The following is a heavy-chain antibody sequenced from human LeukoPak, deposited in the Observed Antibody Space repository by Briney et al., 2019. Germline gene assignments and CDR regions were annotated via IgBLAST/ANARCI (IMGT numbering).Heavy chain of an antibody. CDR2: ISSSSITI. Sequence: GGSLILSCAASGFTLRDYYLTWVRQAPGKGLEWVSYISSSSITIYYADSVKGRFTISRDNAKKSLYLEMNSLRAEDTAVYYCARDQYGLGYGSLFDYWGQGTLVTVSS. CDR1: GFTLRDYY. V-gene: IGHV3-11*01. D-gene: IGHD3-10*01. CDR3: ARDQYGLGYGSLFDY. J-gene: IGHJ4*02.